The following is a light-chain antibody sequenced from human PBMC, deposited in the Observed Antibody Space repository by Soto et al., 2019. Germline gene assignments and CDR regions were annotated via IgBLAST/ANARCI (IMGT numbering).Light chain of an antibody. V-gene: IGLV1-40*01. CDR1: SSNIGSGYA. Sequence: QSVLTQPPSVSGAPGQRVTISCTGSSSNIGSGYAVHWYQQLPGTGPRLLIYDSTSRPSGVPDRFSGSKSGTSASLAITGLQAEDEAEYYCQSYDSSLSGSVLFGGGTKLTVL. CDR2: DST. CDR3: QSYDSSLSGSVL. J-gene: IGLJ2*01.